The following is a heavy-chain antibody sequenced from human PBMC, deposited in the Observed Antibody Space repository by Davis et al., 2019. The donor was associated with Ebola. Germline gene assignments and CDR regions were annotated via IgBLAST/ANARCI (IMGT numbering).Heavy chain of an antibody. CDR3: ARNGGSYSYYYYYGMDV. CDR1: GFSFSGSA. J-gene: IGHJ6*02. Sequence: GGSLRLSCAASGFSFSGSAMHWVRQAPGKGLEWVSYISSSGSTIYYADSVKGRFTISRDNAKNSLYLQMNSLRAEDTAVYYCARNGGSYSYYYYYGMDVWGQGTTVTVSS. V-gene: IGHV3-48*03. D-gene: IGHD1-26*01. CDR2: ISSSGSTI.